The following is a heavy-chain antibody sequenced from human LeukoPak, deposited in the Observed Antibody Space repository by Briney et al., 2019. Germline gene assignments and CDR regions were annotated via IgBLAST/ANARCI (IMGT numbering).Heavy chain of an antibody. Sequence: GASVKVSCKASGYTFTSYAMHWVRQAPGQRLEWMGWINAGNGNTKYSQKFQGRVTITRDTSASTAYMELSSLRSEDTAVYYCARVTFGGKQYGSGSPHFDYWGQGTLVTVSS. D-gene: IGHD3-10*01. CDR2: INAGNGNT. J-gene: IGHJ4*02. CDR1: GYTFTSYA. CDR3: ARVTFGGKQYGSGSPHFDY. V-gene: IGHV1-3*01.